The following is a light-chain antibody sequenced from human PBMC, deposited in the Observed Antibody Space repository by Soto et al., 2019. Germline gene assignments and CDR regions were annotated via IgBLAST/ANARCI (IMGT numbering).Light chain of an antibody. CDR2: SAS. CDR1: QSISTE. Sequence: EIAMTQSPATLSVSPGERATLSCRASQSISTELAWYQQIPGQPPRLLIYSASTRATGVPARFTGSGSGSEYTLNISGLQSEDFAIYYCQQGHNRPLTFGQGTRLEI. J-gene: IGKJ2*01. V-gene: IGKV3-15*01. CDR3: QQGHNRPLT.